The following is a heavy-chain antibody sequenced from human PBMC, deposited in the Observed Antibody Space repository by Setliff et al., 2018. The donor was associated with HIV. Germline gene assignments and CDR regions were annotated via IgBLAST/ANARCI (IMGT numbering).Heavy chain of an antibody. CDR1: GGSIKSGSYY. CDR3: ARGWEWGAPLDY. CDR2: IYYSGNT. J-gene: IGHJ4*02. D-gene: IGHD1-26*01. Sequence: PSETLSLTCTVSGGSIKSGSYYWGWIRQPPGKGLEWIGSIYYSGNTYYNPSLKSRATISEDTSKNQFSLKLSSVTAADTAIYYCARGWEWGAPLDYWGQGTLVTVSS. V-gene: IGHV4-39*07.